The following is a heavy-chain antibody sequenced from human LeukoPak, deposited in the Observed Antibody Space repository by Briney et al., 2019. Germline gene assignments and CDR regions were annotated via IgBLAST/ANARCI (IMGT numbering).Heavy chain of an antibody. Sequence: PGGSLRLSCAASGFNLSSYGMHWVRQAPGKGLEWVAFIRYDGSNKYYADFVKGRFTISRDNAKNSLYLQMNSLRAEDTAVYYCARSPPYYDFWSGYYAFSYYYYMDVWGKGTTVTVSS. D-gene: IGHD3-3*01. CDR1: GFNLSSYG. V-gene: IGHV3-30*02. J-gene: IGHJ6*03. CDR2: IRYDGSNK. CDR3: ARSPPYYDFWSGYYAFSYYYYMDV.